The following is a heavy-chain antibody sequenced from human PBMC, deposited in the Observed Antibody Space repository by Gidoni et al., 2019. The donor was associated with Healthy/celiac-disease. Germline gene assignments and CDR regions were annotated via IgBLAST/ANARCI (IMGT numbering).Heavy chain of an antibody. Sequence: QVQLVESGGGLVKPGGSLRLSCAASGFTFSDYYMSWIRQAPGKGLEWVSYISSSSSYTNYADSVKGRFTISRDNAKNSLYLQMNSLRAEDTAVYYCARVTNGGSGSYSPSRYYGMDVWGQGTTVTVSS. CDR1: GFTFSDYY. V-gene: IGHV3-11*05. D-gene: IGHD3-10*01. CDR2: ISSSSSYT. CDR3: ARVTNGGSGSYSPSRYYGMDV. J-gene: IGHJ6*02.